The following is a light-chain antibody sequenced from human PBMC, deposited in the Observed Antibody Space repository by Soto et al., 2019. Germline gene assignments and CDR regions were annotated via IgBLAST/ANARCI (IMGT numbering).Light chain of an antibody. CDR3: QQRSNWPT. J-gene: IGKJ4*01. CDR2: GAS. V-gene: IGKV3D-20*02. CDR1: QSLRSTY. Sequence: EIVLTPSPGTLSLSPVEGATLACRASQSLRSTYLAWYQQKPGQAPRLLIYGASSRATGIPARFSGSGSGTDFTLTISSLEPEDFAVYYCQQRSNWPTFGGGTKVDIK.